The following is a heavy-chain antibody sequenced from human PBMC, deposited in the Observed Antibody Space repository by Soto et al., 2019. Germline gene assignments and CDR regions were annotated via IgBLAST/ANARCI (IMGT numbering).Heavy chain of an antibody. CDR3: TTGGYSREYYFDY. CDR1: GFTFSNAW. Sequence: EVQLVESGGGLVKPGGSLRLSCAASGFTFSNAWMSWVRQAPGKGLEWVGRIKSKTDGGTTDYAAPVKGRFAISRDDSKNTLYLQMNSLKTEDTAVYYCTTGGYSREYYFDYWGQGTLVTVSS. D-gene: IGHD6-13*01. V-gene: IGHV3-15*01. CDR2: IKSKTDGGTT. J-gene: IGHJ4*02.